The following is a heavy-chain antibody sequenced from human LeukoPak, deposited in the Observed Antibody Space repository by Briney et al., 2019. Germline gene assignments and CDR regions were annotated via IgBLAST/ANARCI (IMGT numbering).Heavy chain of an antibody. CDR3: AREVPYDTSVYYQPFDF. D-gene: IGHD3-22*01. CDR1: GYTFTSYG. V-gene: IGHV1-18*01. Sequence: ASVKVSCKASGYTFTSYGISWVRQAPGQGLEWMGWISAYNGNTNYAQKPQGRVTMTTDTSTSTAYMVLRSLRSDDTAVYYCAREVPYDTSVYYQPFDFWGQGTLVTVSS. CDR2: ISAYNGNT. J-gene: IGHJ4*02.